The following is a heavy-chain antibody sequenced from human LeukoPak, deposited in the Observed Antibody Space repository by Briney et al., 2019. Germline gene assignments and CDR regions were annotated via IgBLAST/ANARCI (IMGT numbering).Heavy chain of an antibody. V-gene: IGHV4-4*07. CDR2: IYTSGST. D-gene: IGHD5-12*01. CDR3: ARDLTVATRNAFDI. CDR1: GGSISSYY. Sequence: PSETLSLTCTVSGGSISSYYWSWIRQPAGKGLEWIGRIYTSGSTNYNPSLKSRATMSVDTSKNQFSLKLSSVTAADTAVYYCARDLTVATRNAFDIWGQGTMVTVSS. J-gene: IGHJ3*02.